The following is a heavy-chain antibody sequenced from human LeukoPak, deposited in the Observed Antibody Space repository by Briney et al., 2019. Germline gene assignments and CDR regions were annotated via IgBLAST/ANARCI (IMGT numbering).Heavy chain of an antibody. CDR2: INPNSGGT. J-gene: IGHJ3*02. V-gene: IGHV1-2*02. Sequence: ASVKVSCKASGYTFTGYYMHWVRQAPGQGLEWMGWINPNSGGTNYAQKFQGRVTMTRDTSISTAYMELSRLRSDATAVYYCASQLRTVFPPGSAFDIWGQGTMVTVSS. CDR3: ASQLRTVFPPGSAFDI. CDR1: GYTFTGYY. D-gene: IGHD4-17*01.